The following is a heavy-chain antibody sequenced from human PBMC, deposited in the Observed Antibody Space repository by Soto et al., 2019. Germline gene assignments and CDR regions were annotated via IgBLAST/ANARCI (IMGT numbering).Heavy chain of an antibody. CDR2: ISYDGSNK. CDR1: GFTFSSYA. Sequence: GGSLRLSCAASGFTFSSYAMHWVRQAPGKGLEWVAVISYDGSNKYYADSVKGRFTISRDNSKNTLYLQMNSLRAEDTAVYYCAREGLRVAARTFDYWGQGTLVTVSS. CDR3: AREGLRVAARTFDY. J-gene: IGHJ4*02. D-gene: IGHD6-6*01. V-gene: IGHV3-30-3*01.